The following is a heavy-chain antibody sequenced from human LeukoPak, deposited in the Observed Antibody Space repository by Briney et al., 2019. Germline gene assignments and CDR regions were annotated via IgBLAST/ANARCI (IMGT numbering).Heavy chain of an antibody. CDR1: GGSISSGDYY. CDR2: MYYSGST. D-gene: IGHD6-19*01. V-gene: IGHV4-30-4*01. Sequence: PSETLSLTCSVSGGSISSGDYYWSWIRQPPGKGLEWIGYMYYSGSTYYNPSLKSRVTISADTSKNQVFLELSSVTAADTAVYYCARDGVAGGFDYWGQGTLVTVSS. CDR3: ARDGVAGGFDY. J-gene: IGHJ4*02.